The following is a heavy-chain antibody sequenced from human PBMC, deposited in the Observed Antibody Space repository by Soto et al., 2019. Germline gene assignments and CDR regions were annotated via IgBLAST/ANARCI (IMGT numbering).Heavy chain of an antibody. CDR3: ARSGPGGYIDY. CDR1: GDSVPSNSHA. J-gene: IGHJ4*02. D-gene: IGHD3-22*01. Sequence: PWPTPTLTCAISGDSVPSNSHACNWIRQSPSRGLEWLGRTYYGSKSYNHYAVSVKSRIPVNPGTSANQFSLQLNSVAPEDTAVYYCARSGPGGYIDYWGQGTLVAVSS. V-gene: IGHV6-1*01. CDR2: TYYGSKSYN.